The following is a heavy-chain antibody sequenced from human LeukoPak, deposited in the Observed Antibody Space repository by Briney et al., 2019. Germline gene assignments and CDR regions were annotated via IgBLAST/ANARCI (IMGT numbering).Heavy chain of an antibody. Sequence: SETLSLTCTVSGGSLSSSSYYWGWIRQPPGKGREWIGCIYYSGSNYYNPSLKSRVTISVDTSKPQFSLQLSSVTAADTAVYYCASTTNTYSRSWWNYFDYWDQGTLVTVSS. CDR3: ASTTNTYSRSWWNYFDY. D-gene: IGHD6-13*01. CDR2: IYYSGSN. V-gene: IGHV4-39*01. CDR1: GGSLSSSSYY. J-gene: IGHJ4*02.